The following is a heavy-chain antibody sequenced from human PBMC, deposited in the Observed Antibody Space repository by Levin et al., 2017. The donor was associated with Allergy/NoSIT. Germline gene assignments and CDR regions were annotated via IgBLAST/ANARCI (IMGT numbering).Heavy chain of an antibody. D-gene: IGHD1-14*01. CDR2: IDANGGTI. CDR3: ARRNLAFDC. V-gene: IGHV1-46*04. CDR1: GFTFTTYY. J-gene: IGHJ4*02. Sequence: ASVKVSCKASGFTFTTYYIHWVRQAPGQGLEHMGKIDANGGTIIYAQTLKGRVTMTRDTSTSTVYMELSGLRSEDTAVYYCARRNLAFDCWGQGTLVTVSS.